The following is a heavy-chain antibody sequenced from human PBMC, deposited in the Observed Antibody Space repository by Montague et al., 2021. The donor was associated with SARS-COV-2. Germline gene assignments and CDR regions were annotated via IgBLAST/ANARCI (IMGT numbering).Heavy chain of an antibody. D-gene: IGHD2-15*01. CDR3: ARRDGGSCFDY. V-gene: IGHV4-39*01. Sequence: SETLSLTCTVSGGSIRDNNYYWGWIRQPPGKGLEWFGSIYYSGXTXYXXSLKSRVTISVDTSKTQFSLKLSSVTAADTAVYYCARRDGGSCFDYWGQGTLVTVSS. CDR2: IYYSGXT. J-gene: IGHJ4*02. CDR1: GGSIRDNNYY.